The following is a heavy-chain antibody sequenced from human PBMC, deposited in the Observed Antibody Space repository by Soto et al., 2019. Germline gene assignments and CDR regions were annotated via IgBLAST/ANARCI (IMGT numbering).Heavy chain of an antibody. CDR2: IIPIFGTA. Sequence: QVQLVQSGDEVKKPGSSVKVSCKASGGTFSSYAISWVRQAPGQGLEWMGGIIPIFGTANYAQKFQGRVTITADESTRTAYMELSSLRSEDTAVYYCAGGTVTTDYYYYGMDVWGQGTTVTVSS. D-gene: IGHD4-17*01. V-gene: IGHV1-69*01. CDR3: AGGTVTTDYYYYGMDV. CDR1: GGTFSSYA. J-gene: IGHJ6*02.